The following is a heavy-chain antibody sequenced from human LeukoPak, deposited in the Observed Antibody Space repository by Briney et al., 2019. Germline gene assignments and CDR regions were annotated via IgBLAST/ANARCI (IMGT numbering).Heavy chain of an antibody. Sequence: PGGSLRLSCAASGFTFSSYWMHWVRQAPGKGLVWVSRINSDGSSTSYADSVKGRFTISRDNAKNTLYLQMNSLRAEDTAVYSCARDYCSSTSCYFFDYWGQGTLVTVSS. CDR1: GFTFSSYW. V-gene: IGHV3-74*01. CDR2: INSDGSST. CDR3: ARDYCSSTSCYFFDY. D-gene: IGHD2-2*01. J-gene: IGHJ4*02.